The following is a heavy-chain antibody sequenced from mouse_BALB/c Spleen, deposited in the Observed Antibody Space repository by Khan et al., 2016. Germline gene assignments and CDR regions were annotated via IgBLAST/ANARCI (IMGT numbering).Heavy chain of an antibody. CDR2: ISYSGST. V-gene: IGHV3-2*02. CDR1: GYSITSDYA. J-gene: IGHJ1*01. CDR3: ARAPPSWYFDV. Sequence: EVELVESGPGLVKPSQSLSLTCTVTGYSITSDYAWNWIRQFTGNKLEWMGYISYSGSTSYKPSLKSRISNNRDTSKNQFFLQLNSVTTEDTSTYYCARAPPSWYFDVWRAGTTVTFSS.